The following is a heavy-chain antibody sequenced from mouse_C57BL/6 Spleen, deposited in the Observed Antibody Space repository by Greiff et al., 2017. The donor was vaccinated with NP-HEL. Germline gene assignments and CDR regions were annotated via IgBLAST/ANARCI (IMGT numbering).Heavy chain of an antibody. CDR2: IYPGSGST. J-gene: IGHJ1*03. CDR3: ARRGGLDSNYVGWYFDV. CDR1: GYTFTSYW. V-gene: IGHV1-55*01. Sequence: QVQLQQPGAELVKPGASVKMSCKASGYTFTSYWLTWVKQRPGQGLEWIGDIYPGSGSTNYNEKFKSKATLTVDTSSSPAYMQLSSLTSGDSAVYYGARRGGLDSNYVGWYFDVWRTGTTVTVSS. D-gene: IGHD2-5*01.